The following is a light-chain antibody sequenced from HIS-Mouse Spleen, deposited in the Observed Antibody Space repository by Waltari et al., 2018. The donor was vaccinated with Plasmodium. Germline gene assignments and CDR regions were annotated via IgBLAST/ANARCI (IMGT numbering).Light chain of an antibody. J-gene: IGLJ2*01. CDR3: AAWDDSLNGVV. CDR1: ISSIGRNT. V-gene: IGLV1-44*01. CDR2: SNN. Sequence: QSVLTQPPSASGTPGQRVTISCSGSISSIGRNTYNWYQQLPGTAPKLLIYSNNQRPSGVPDRFSGSKSGTSASLAISGLQSEDEADYYCAAWDDSLNGVVFAGGTKLTVL.